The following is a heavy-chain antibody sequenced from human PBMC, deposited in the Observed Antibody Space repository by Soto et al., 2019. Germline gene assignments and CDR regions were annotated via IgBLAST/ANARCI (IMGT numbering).Heavy chain of an antibody. J-gene: IGHJ2*01. V-gene: IGHV3-74*01. Sequence: EVQLVESGGGLVQPGGSLRLSCAGSGFTFRDSWMHWVRPAPGNGLVLDTSINDDGGGTTCADSVEGRFTISRANAKNTVYLQMHTDRADDTAAYYCVRDRLDADLWSGKTKGHFDGWGRGALVTVS. CDR3: VRDRLDADLWSGKTKGHFDG. CDR1: GFTFRDSW. D-gene: IGHD3-3*01. CDR2: INDDGGGT.